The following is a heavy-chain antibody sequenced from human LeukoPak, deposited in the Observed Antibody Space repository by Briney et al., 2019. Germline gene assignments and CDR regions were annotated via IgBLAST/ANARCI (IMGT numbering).Heavy chain of an antibody. V-gene: IGHV3-23*01. CDR1: GLTLSTNG. J-gene: IGHJ5*02. CDR2: IPGDDSAT. CDR3: ARGAVAGPFDP. D-gene: IGHD1-14*01. Sequence: PGGSLRLSCAASGLTLSTNGMSWVRQAPRKGLEWVSSIPGDDSATYYADSVKGRFSISKDNSKNTLYLQMNSLRAEDTAIYYCARGAVAGPFDPWGQGTQVTVSS.